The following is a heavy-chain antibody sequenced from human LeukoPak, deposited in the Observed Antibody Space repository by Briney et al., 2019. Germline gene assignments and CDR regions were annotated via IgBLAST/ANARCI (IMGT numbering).Heavy chain of an antibody. V-gene: IGHV4-34*01. D-gene: IGHD2-15*01. Sequence: PSETLSLTCAVYGGSFSGYYWSWIRQPPGKGLEWIGEINHSGSTNYNPSLKSRVTTSVDTSKNQFSLKLSSVTAADTAVYYCARGLVVVVAAIDAFDIWGQGTMVTVSS. CDR1: GGSFSGYY. CDR2: INHSGST. CDR3: ARGLVVVVAAIDAFDI. J-gene: IGHJ3*02.